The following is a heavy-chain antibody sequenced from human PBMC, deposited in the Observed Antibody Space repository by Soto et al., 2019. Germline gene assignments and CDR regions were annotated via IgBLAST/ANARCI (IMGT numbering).Heavy chain of an antibody. D-gene: IGHD6-19*01. J-gene: IGHJ4*02. CDR2: INHSGST. V-gene: IGHV4-34*01. CDR1: GGSFSGYY. Sequence: QVQLQQWGAGLLRPSETLSLTCAVYGGSFSGYYWSWIRQPPGKGLEWIGEINHSGSTNYNPSLKSRVTISVDTSKNQFSLKLSSVTAADTAVYYCARGPNGTVAGTDYSGQGTLVTVSS. CDR3: ARGPNGTVAGTDY.